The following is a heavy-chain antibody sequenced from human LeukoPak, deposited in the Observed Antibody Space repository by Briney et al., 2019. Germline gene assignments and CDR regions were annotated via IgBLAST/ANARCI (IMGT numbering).Heavy chain of an antibody. J-gene: IGHJ6*03. Sequence: ASVKVSCKASGYTSTSYDINWVRQATGQGLEWMGWMNPNSGNTGYAQKFQGRVTMTRNTSISTAYMELSSLRSEDTAVYYCARRVGLVVVPAAIPSDYYYYMDVWGKGTTVTVSS. CDR2: MNPNSGNT. D-gene: IGHD2-2*01. CDR1: GYTSTSYD. V-gene: IGHV1-8*01. CDR3: ARRVGLVVVPAAIPSDYYYYMDV.